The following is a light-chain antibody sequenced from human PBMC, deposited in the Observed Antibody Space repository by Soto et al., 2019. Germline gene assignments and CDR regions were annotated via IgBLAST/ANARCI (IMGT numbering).Light chain of an antibody. CDR1: QNINDK. Sequence: EIVMTQYPGTLSVSPGERATLSCRASQNINDKLAWFQQKPGQVPRLLIIGASTTATGVPARFSGSGSGTEFTLTISGLQSEDFAVYYCQQYNDWPPFTFGPGTRVDVK. CDR2: GAS. V-gene: IGKV3-15*01. J-gene: IGKJ3*01. CDR3: QQYNDWPPFT.